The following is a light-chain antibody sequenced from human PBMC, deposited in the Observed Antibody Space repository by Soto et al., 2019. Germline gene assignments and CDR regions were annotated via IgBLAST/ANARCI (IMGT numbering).Light chain of an antibody. Sequence: EIVMTQSPATLSVSPGERATLSCRASQSVSSNLAWYQQKPGQAPSLLIYGPSTRATGIPARFSGSGSGTEFTLTISSLQSEDFAVYYCQQYNNWPPYTFGQGTKLEIK. CDR3: QQYNNWPPYT. J-gene: IGKJ2*01. CDR2: GPS. CDR1: QSVSSN. V-gene: IGKV3-15*01.